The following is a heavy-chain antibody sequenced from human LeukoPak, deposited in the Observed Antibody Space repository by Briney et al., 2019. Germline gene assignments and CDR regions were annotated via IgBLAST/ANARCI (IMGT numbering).Heavy chain of an antibody. CDR3: AKRYCKSATCRSDMDA. Sequence: PGGSLRLSCAASGFSFSNYGVHWVRQAPGKGLEWVALIQSDGSKTYSADSVKGRFTISRDNPRNTLYLQMDRLRPEDTAVYYCAKRYCKSATCRSDMDAWGQGTPVTVS. J-gene: IGHJ6*02. CDR1: GFSFSNYG. V-gene: IGHV3-30*02. D-gene: IGHD2-15*01. CDR2: IQSDGSKT.